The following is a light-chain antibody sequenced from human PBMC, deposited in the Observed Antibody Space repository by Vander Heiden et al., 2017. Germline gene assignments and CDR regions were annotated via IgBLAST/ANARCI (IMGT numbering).Light chain of an antibody. J-gene: IGLJ1*01. CDR1: SSNVGGYNF. CDR3: SSYTSSNTQV. V-gene: IGLV2-14*03. Sequence: QSALTQSASVSGSPGRSVTISCTGTSSNVGGYNFVSWYQQHPGKAPKLMIYDVSNRPSGVSDRFSGSKSGNTASLTISGLQAEDEADYYCSSYTSSNTQVFGTGTKVTVL. CDR2: DVS.